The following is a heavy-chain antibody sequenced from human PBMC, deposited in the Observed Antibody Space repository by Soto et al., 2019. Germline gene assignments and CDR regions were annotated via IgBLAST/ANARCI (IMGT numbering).Heavy chain of an antibody. V-gene: IGHV1-18*01. CDR3: ARGYGDRGWYYYYGMDV. CDR1: GGTFSSYG. CDR2: ISAYNGNT. J-gene: IGHJ6*02. D-gene: IGHD4-17*01. Sequence: QVQLVQSGAEVKKPGSSVKVSCKASGGTFSSYGISWVRQAPGQGLEWMGWISAYNGNTNYAQKLQGRVTMTTDTSTSTAYMELRSLRSDDTAVYYCARGYGDRGWYYYYGMDVWGQGTTVTVSS.